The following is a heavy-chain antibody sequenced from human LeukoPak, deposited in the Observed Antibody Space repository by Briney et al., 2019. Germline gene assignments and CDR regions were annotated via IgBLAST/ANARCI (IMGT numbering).Heavy chain of an antibody. Sequence: ASVKVSCKVSGYTLTELSIHWVRQAPGKGLEWMGDIDPEDGEPIYAQKFQGRVTMTEDTSTDIAYMDLSSLRSEDTAVYYCATELSRGVIPTDNSWGQGTLVTVSA. J-gene: IGHJ4*02. CDR1: GYTLTELS. D-gene: IGHD2-2*01. CDR2: IDPEDGEP. V-gene: IGHV1-24*01. CDR3: ATELSRGVIPTDNS.